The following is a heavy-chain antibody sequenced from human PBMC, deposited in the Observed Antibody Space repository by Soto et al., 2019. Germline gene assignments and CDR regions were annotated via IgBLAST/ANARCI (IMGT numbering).Heavy chain of an antibody. CDR3: AKDLVIGQWLVRFYYYGMDV. CDR1: GFTFSSYG. V-gene: IGHV3-30*18. D-gene: IGHD6-19*01. J-gene: IGHJ6*02. Sequence: QVQLVESGGGVVQPGRSLRLSCAASGFTFSSYGMHWVRQAPGKGLEWVAVIIHDGNNKYYADSVKGRFTISRDNSKNTLYLQMNSLRAEDTAVYYCAKDLVIGQWLVRFYYYGMDVWGQGTTVTVSS. CDR2: IIHDGNNK.